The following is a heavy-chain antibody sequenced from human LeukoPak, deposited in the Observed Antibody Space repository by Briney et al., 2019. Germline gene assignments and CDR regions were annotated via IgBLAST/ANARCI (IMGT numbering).Heavy chain of an antibody. CDR1: GGSISSSSYY. V-gene: IGHV4-39*02. J-gene: IGHJ3*02. Sequence: SETLSLTCTVSGGSISSSSYYWGWIRQPPGKGLEWIGSIYYSGSTYYNPSLKSRVTISVDTSKNQFSLKLSSVTAADTAVYYCAREITMVRGVIRGAFDIWGQGTMVTVSS. D-gene: IGHD3-10*01. CDR3: AREITMVRGVIRGAFDI. CDR2: IYYSGST.